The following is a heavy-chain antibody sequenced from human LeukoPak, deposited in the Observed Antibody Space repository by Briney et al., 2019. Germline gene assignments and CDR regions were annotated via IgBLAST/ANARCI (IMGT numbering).Heavy chain of an antibody. J-gene: IGHJ3*02. D-gene: IGHD3-22*01. CDR2: IITMFGTP. CDR1: GGSFSSYA. Sequence: SVKVSCKASGGSFSSYAINWVRQAPGHGLEWMGGIITMFGTPNVAQKFQGRVTFTADESTDTTYMDLNSLTSLDTGVYYCARAPRIAMMVVGRGGDAFDIWGQGTMVTVSS. V-gene: IGHV1-69*13. CDR3: ARAPRIAMMVVGRGGDAFDI.